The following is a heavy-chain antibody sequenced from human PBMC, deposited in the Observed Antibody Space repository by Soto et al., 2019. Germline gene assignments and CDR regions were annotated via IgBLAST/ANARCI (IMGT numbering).Heavy chain of an antibody. J-gene: IGHJ4*02. V-gene: IGHV1-2*02. Sequence: ASVKVSCKASGYSFTGFSIHWVRQAPGQGLEWMGWINPNDGGTNYAQEFQGRVTVTRDTSISTAYMELSRLRSDDTAVYYCAQDGYAFSGQGTQVTVSKDGYDLWGQGTLVTVSS. CDR3: AQDGYAFSGQGTQVTVSKDGYDL. CDR2: INPNDGGT. D-gene: IGHD5-12*01. CDR1: GYSFTGFS.